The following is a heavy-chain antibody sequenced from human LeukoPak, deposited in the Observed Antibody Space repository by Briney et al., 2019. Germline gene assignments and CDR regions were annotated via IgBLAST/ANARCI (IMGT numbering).Heavy chain of an antibody. Sequence: PSETLSLTCTVSGGSISSGGYYWSWIRQHPGKGLEWIGYIYYSGSTYYNPSLKSRVIISVDTSKNQFSLKLSSVTAADTAVYYCARFIVTSIKGARWFDPWGQGTLVTAFS. CDR1: GGSISSGGYY. V-gene: IGHV4-31*02. CDR3: ARFIVTSIKGARWFDP. J-gene: IGHJ5*02. D-gene: IGHD5-12*01. CDR2: IYYSGST.